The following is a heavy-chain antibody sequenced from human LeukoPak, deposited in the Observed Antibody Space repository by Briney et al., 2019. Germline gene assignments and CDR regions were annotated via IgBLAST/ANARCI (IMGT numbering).Heavy chain of an antibody. Sequence: ASVTVSCKASGYTFTSYYMHWVRQAPGQGLEWMGIINPSGGSTSYAQKFQGRVTMTRDTSTSTVYMELSSLRSEDTAVYYCASGGRVVPAAIPWFDPWGQGTLVTVSS. D-gene: IGHD2-2*01. J-gene: IGHJ5*02. CDR3: ASGGRVVPAAIPWFDP. CDR2: INPSGGST. V-gene: IGHV1-46*01. CDR1: GYTFTSYY.